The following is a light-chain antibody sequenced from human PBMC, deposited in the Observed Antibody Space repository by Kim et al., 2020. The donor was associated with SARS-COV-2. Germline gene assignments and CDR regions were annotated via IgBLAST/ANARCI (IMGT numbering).Light chain of an antibody. CDR3: QLAKDFPFT. J-gene: IGKJ2*01. Sequence: SASVGDRVTITCRASQSIGSGLAWYQQKPGKAPQLLIYSASTLQHGVPSRFRGSGSETEFTLIITRLEPEDFATYYCQLAKDFPFTFGQGTKLEI. CDR2: SAS. V-gene: IGKV1-12*01. CDR1: QSIGSG.